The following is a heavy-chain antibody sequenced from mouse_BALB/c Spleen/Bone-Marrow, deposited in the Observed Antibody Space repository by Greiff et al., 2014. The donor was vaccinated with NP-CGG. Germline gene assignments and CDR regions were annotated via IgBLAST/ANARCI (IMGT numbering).Heavy chain of an antibody. J-gene: IGHJ4*01. CDR1: GFNIKDTY. Sequence: VQLQQSGAELVKPGASVKLSCTASGFNIKDTYMHWVKQRPEQGLEWIGRIDPANGNTKYDPKFQGKATITADTSSNTAYLQLNSLTSEDTPVYYCAQGYDWAMDYWGQGTSVTVSS. D-gene: IGHD2-14*01. CDR2: IDPANGNT. V-gene: IGHV14-3*02. CDR3: AQGYDWAMDY.